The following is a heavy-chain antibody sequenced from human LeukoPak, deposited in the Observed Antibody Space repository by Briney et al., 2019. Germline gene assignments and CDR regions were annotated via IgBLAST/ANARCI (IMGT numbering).Heavy chain of an antibody. CDR3: AREATVSFDY. V-gene: IGHV1-46*01. CDR1: GFTFSASA. CDR2: INPSGNST. Sequence: GGSLKLSCAAPGFTFSASAIHWVRQAPGRGLEWMGIINPSGNSTSYAQKFQGRVTMTRDTSTSTVYMELSGLRSEDTAVDYCAREATVSFDYWGQGNLVTASS. J-gene: IGHJ4*02. D-gene: IGHD2-21*02.